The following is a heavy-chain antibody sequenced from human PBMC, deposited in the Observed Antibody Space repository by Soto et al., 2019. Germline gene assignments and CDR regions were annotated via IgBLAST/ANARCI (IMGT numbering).Heavy chain of an antibody. CDR3: ARVSSGWYYYGMDV. V-gene: IGHV1-8*01. D-gene: IGHD6-19*01. CDR2: MNPNSGNT. Sequence: QVQLVQSGAEVKKPGASVKVSCKASGYTFTSYDINWVRQATGEGLEWMGWMNPNSGNTGYAQKFQGIATMTKNTSRSTAYMELSSLRSEDTAVYYCARVSSGWYYYGMDVWGQGTTVTVSS. CDR1: GYTFTSYD. J-gene: IGHJ6*02.